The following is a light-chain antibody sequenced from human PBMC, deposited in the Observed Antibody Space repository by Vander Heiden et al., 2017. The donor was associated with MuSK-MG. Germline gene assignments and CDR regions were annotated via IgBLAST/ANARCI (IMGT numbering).Light chain of an antibody. CDR2: AAS. CDR1: QSISTY. V-gene: IGKV1-39*01. CDR3: HQADTSPHT. J-gene: IGKJ5*01. Sequence: DIHMTQSPSSLSASIGDRVTITCRSSQSISTYLNWYHQKEGKGPDLLMYAASSLPSGLPSRFSGSGSGTVFTLTISSLEPEDVGTYYCHQADTSPHTFGQGTRMDIK.